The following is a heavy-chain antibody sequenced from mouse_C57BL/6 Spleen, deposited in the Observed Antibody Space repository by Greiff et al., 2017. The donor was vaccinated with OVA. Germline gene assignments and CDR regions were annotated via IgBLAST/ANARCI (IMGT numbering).Heavy chain of an antibody. CDR3: ASLYGSSPYYAMDY. CDR2: IYPSDSET. J-gene: IGHJ4*01. CDR1: GYTFTSYW. V-gene: IGHV1-61*01. Sequence: QVQLKQPGAELVRPGSSVKLSCKASGYTFTSYWMDWVKQRPGQGLEWIGNIYPSDSETHYNQKFKDKATLTVDKSSSTAYMQLSSLTSEDSAVYYCASLYGSSPYYAMDYWGQGTSVTVSS. D-gene: IGHD1-1*01.